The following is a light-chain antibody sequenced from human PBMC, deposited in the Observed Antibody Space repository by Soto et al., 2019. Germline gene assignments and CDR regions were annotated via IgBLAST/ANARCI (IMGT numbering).Light chain of an antibody. CDR2: EVS. Sequence: QSVLTQPASVSGSLGQSITISCTGTSSDVGGTYNYVSWYQQYPDNAPKLMIYEVSNRPSGVSNRFSGSKSGNTASLTISGLQAEDEADYYCTSYTSTSTPKVFGTGTKLTVL. J-gene: IGLJ1*01. V-gene: IGLV2-14*01. CDR1: SSDVGGTYNY. CDR3: TSYTSTSTPKV.